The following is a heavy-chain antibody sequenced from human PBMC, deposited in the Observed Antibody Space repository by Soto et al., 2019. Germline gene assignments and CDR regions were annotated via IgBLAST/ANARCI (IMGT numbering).Heavy chain of an antibody. CDR1: GGSISSYY. V-gene: IGHV4-59*08. CDR3: ARQLRGYSGYGRNDAFDI. Sequence: PSETLSLTCTVSGGSISSYYWNWLRQPPGKGLEWIGYIYYSGSTNYNPSLKSRVTISVDTSKNQFSLKLSSVTAADTAVYYCARQLRGYSGYGRNDAFDIWGQGTMVTVSS. J-gene: IGHJ3*02. D-gene: IGHD5-12*01. CDR2: IYYSGST.